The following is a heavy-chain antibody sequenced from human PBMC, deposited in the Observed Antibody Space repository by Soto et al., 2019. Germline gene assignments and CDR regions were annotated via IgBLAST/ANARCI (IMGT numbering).Heavy chain of an antibody. Sequence: SETLSLTCTVSGGSISSGGYYWSWIRQHPGKGLEWIGYIYYSGSTYYNPSLKSRVTISVDTSKNQFSLKLSSVTAADTAVYYCARWDTRLYWFDPWGQGTLVTVLL. D-gene: IGHD5-18*01. CDR1: GGSISSGGYY. CDR2: IYYSGST. CDR3: ARWDTRLYWFDP. V-gene: IGHV4-31*03. J-gene: IGHJ5*02.